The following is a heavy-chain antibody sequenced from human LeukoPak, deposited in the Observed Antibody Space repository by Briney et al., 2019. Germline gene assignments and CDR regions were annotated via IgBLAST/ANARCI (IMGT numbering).Heavy chain of an antibody. CDR2: IIPILGIA. CDR1: GGTFSSYA. V-gene: IGHV1-69*04. Sequence: SVKVSCKASGGTFSSYAISWVRQAPGQGLEWMGRIIPILGIANYAQKFQGRVTITADKSTSTAYMELSSLRSEDTAVYYCARGSQCTAAAGTISSKDGGYYYYGMDVWGQGTTVTVSS. J-gene: IGHJ6*02. CDR3: ARGSQCTAAAGTISSKDGGYYYYGMDV. D-gene: IGHD6-13*01.